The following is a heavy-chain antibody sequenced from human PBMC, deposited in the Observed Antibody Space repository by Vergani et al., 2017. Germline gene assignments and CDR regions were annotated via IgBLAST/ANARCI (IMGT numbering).Heavy chain of an antibody. CDR2: IDPSDSYT. J-gene: IGHJ5*02. V-gene: IGHV5-10-1*03. CDR1: RYSCTSYW. D-gene: IGHD3-22*01. Sequence: EVQLVQSGAEVKKPGESLRISCKGSRYSCTSYWISWVRQMPGKGLEWMGRIDPSDSYTNYSPSVQGQVTISADKSISTAYLKWSSLKASDTAMYYCARVGCSYYDSSGYYYAPGGWSDPWGQGTLVTVSS. CDR3: ARVGCSYYDSSGYYYAPGGWSDP.